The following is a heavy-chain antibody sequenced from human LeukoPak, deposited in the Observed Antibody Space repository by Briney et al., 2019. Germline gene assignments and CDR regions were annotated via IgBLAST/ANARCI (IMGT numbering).Heavy chain of an antibody. CDR2: INSGGTT. Sequence: GGSLRLSCVASGFNVSSTYMNWVRQAPGKGLEWVSLINSGGTTYYPDSVKGRFTIARDNSKNTLFLQMNSLRAEDSGVYYCARECREAQIDAFDFWGQGTMVTVSS. CDR1: GFNVSSTY. J-gene: IGHJ3*01. CDR3: ARECREAQIDAFDF. V-gene: IGHV3-66*01. D-gene: IGHD1-26*01.